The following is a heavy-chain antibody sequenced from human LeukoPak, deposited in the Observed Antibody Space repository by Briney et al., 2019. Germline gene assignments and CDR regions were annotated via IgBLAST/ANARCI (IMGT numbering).Heavy chain of an antibody. CDR1: GFTFGDYA. J-gene: IGHJ3*01. CDR3: TRNARDPDT. Sequence: GGSLRLSCATSGFTFGDYALSWVRQAPGKGLEWVGFTGSKAYAWPPEYAASVKGRFSISRDDSKTIVYLQMNSLKAEDTAVYYCTRNARDPDTWSQGTMVTVSS. V-gene: IGHV3-49*04. D-gene: IGHD3-9*01. CDR2: TGSKAYAWPP.